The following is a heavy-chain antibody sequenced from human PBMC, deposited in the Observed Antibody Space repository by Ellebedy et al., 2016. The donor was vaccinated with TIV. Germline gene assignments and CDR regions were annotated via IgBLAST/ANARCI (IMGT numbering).Heavy chain of an antibody. CDR2: IYYSGST. Sequence: SETLSLTXTVSGGSISSYYWSWIRQPPGKGLEWIGYIYYSGSTNYNPSLKSRVTISVDTSKNQFSLKLSSVTAADTAVYYCARERGTVTTRYYYGMDVWGQGTTVTVSS. CDR3: ARERGTVTTRYYYGMDV. V-gene: IGHV4-59*01. J-gene: IGHJ6*02. CDR1: GGSISSYY. D-gene: IGHD4-17*01.